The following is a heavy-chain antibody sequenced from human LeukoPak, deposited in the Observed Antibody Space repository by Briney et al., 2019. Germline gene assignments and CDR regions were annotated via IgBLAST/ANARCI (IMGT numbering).Heavy chain of an antibody. CDR1: GGTFSSYA. V-gene: IGHV1-69*04. J-gene: IGHJ4*02. Sequence: SVKVSCKASGGTFSSYAFSWVRQAPGQGPEWMGRIIPIIGIPDYAEKFQGRVTITADKSTNTAYMELSSLRSEDTAIYYCARVRRVGANSVFFYDYWGQGTLVTVSS. CDR2: IIPIIGIP. D-gene: IGHD1-26*01. CDR3: ARVRRVGANSVFFYDY.